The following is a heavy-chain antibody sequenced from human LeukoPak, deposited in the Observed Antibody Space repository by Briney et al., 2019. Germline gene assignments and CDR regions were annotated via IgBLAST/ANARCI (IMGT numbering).Heavy chain of an antibody. J-gene: IGHJ6*02. CDR2: TNGSAVST. D-gene: IGHD5-18*01. Sequence: PGGSLRLSCAASGFTFSDFWMRWVRQAPGKGLEWASVTNGSAVSTHYVDSVKGRFTISRDNSKNTLYLQMNSLRAEDTAVYYCAKGHRSASYFSDMDVWGQGTTVTVSS. CDR3: AKGHRSASYFSDMDV. CDR1: GFTFSDFW. V-gene: IGHV3-23*01.